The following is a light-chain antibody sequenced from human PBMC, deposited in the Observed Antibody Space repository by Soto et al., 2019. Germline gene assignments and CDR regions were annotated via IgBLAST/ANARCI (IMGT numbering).Light chain of an antibody. CDR2: DAS. J-gene: IGKJ4*01. CDR3: LLFNTYPQA. Sequence: AIQLTQSPSSLSASIGDRVTITCRARQGIGSALAWYQQAPGKPPKLLIFDASTLDNGVPSRFSGGGSGTDFTLTISSLQPEDFATYYCLLFNTYPQAFGGGTKVEIK. V-gene: IGKV1-13*02. CDR1: QGIGSA.